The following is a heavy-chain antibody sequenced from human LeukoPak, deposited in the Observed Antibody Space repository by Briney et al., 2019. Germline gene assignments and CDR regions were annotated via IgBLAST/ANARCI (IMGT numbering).Heavy chain of an antibody. V-gene: IGHV3-74*01. Sequence: GGSLRLSCAASGFTFSSYWMHWVRQAPEKGLMWVSRISVDGTTAHYADSVKGRFSVSRDNAKNTLYLQMNSLRTEDTAVYYCARNWNGIDYWGQGTPVTVSS. CDR2: ISVDGTTA. J-gene: IGHJ4*02. CDR3: ARNWNGIDY. CDR1: GFTFSSYW. D-gene: IGHD1-1*01.